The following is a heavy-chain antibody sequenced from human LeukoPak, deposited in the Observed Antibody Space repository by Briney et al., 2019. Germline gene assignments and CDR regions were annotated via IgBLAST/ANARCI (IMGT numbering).Heavy chain of an antibody. CDR3: TRGWLDRGP. V-gene: IGHV3-49*04. Sequence: GGSLRLSCAASGFTFSSSAMSWVRQAPGKGLEWVGFIRSKAYGGTTEYAASVKGRFAISRDDSKSIAYLQMNSLKTEDTAVYYCTRGWLDRGPWGQGTLVTVSS. D-gene: IGHD3-10*01. CDR2: IRSKAYGGTT. CDR1: GFTFSSSA. J-gene: IGHJ5*02.